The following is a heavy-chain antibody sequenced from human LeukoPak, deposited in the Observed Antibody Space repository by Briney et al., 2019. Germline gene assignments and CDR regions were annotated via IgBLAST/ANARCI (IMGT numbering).Heavy chain of an antibody. Sequence: SETLSLTCTVSGGSISSYYWSWIRKPPGKGLEWIGYIYYSGSTNYNPSLKSRVTISVDTSKNQFSLKLSSVTAADTAVYYCASLGYYYDSSGYVITWGQGTLVTVSS. V-gene: IGHV4-59*01. D-gene: IGHD3-22*01. J-gene: IGHJ5*02. CDR2: IYYSGST. CDR1: GGSISSYY. CDR3: ASLGYYYDSSGYVIT.